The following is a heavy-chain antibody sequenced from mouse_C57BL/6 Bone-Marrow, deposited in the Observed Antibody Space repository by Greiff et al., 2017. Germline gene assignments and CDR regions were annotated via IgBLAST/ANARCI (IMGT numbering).Heavy chain of an antibody. CDR1: GFTFSSYG. Sequence: EVKLVESGGDLVKPGGSLKLSCAASGFTFSSYGMSWVRQTPDKRLEWVATISSGGSYTYYPDSVKGRFTISRDNAKNTLYLQMSRLKSEDTAVYYCAIAIYYGIAWFAYWGQGTLVTVSA. J-gene: IGHJ3*01. D-gene: IGHD2-1*01. CDR2: ISSGGSYT. V-gene: IGHV5-6*01. CDR3: AIAIYYGIAWFAY.